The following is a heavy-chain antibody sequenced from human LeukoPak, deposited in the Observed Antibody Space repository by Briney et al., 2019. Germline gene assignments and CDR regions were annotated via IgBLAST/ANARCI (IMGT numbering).Heavy chain of an antibody. J-gene: IGHJ4*02. Sequence: ASVKVSCKASGGTFSSYAISWVRQAPGQGLEWMGGIILIFGTANYAQKFQGRVTITADKSTSTAYVELSSQRSEDTAVYYCASGRPKYDYVWGSYRYYFDYWGQGTLVTVSS. D-gene: IGHD3-16*02. CDR3: ASGRPKYDYVWGSYRYYFDY. CDR1: GGTFSSYA. CDR2: IILIFGTA. V-gene: IGHV1-69*06.